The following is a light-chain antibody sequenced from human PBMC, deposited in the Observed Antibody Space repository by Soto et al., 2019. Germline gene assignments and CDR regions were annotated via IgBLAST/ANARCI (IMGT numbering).Light chain of an antibody. V-gene: IGKV3-20*01. CDR2: GAS. Sequence: EIVLTQSPGTLSLSPGERATLSCRASQSVSSSYLAWYQQKPGQAPRLIIYGASSRATGIPDMFSGSGSRTDFPLTISRLQPEDFAVYYWQQYSSSPYTFGQGTKLEIK. CDR3: QQYSSSPYT. J-gene: IGKJ2*01. CDR1: QSVSSSY.